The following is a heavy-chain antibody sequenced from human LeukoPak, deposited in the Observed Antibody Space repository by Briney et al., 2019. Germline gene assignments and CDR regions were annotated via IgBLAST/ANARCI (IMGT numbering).Heavy chain of an antibody. J-gene: IGHJ4*02. D-gene: IGHD6-6*01. CDR1: GFTFSSFS. CDR2: IKQDGSEK. CDR3: ARDGLVPDS. Sequence: PGGSLRLSCAASGFTFSSFSMSWVRQAPGRGLEWVANIKQDGSEKDYVDSVKGRFTIARDNAKNSLYLQMNSLRAEDTAVYYCARDGLVPDSWGQGTLVTVSS. V-gene: IGHV3-7*01.